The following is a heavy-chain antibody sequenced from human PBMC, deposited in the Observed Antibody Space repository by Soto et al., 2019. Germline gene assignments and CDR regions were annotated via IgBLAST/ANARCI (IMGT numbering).Heavy chain of an antibody. D-gene: IGHD3-3*01. Sequence: GXLRLSCPASGFAFANYEMHWVRQAPGNGLDWVAYINGGGDVKYYADSVEGRFTISRDNAKNALFLQMDNLRAEDTAIYYCARLSGDGFWKSYSPYNLFESWGQGALVTVSS. J-gene: IGHJ5*01. CDR3: ARLSGDGFWKSYSPYNLFES. CDR1: GFAFANYE. V-gene: IGHV3-48*03. CDR2: INGGGDVK.